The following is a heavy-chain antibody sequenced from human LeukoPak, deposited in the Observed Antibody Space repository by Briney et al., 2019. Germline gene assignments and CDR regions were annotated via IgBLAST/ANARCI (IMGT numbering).Heavy chain of an antibody. D-gene: IGHD5-12*01. J-gene: IGHJ3*02. CDR1: GDSVSSNSAA. V-gene: IGHV6-1*01. Sequence: SQTLSLTCAISGDSVSSNSAAWNWIRQSPSRGLECLGRTYYRSKWYNDYAISVTSRITINPDTSKYQYSLQLNSVTPEDTAVYYCASELRPKTYAFDIWGQGTMVTVSS. CDR3: ASELRPKTYAFDI. CDR2: TYYRSKWYN.